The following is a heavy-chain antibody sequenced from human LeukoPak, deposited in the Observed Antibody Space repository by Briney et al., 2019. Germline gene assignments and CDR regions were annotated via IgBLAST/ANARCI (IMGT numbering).Heavy chain of an antibody. CDR3: ARALAARLTSAGYCFDY. Sequence: SETLSLTCAVYGGSFSGYYWSWIRQPPGKGLEWIGEINHSGSTNYNPSLKSRVTISVDTSKNQFSLKLSSVTAADTAVYYCARALAARLTSAGYCFDYWGQGTLVTVSS. V-gene: IGHV4-34*01. D-gene: IGHD6-6*01. CDR2: INHSGST. CDR1: GGSFSGYY. J-gene: IGHJ4*02.